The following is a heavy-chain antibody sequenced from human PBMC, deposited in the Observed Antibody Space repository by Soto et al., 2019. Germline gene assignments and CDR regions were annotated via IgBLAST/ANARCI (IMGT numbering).Heavy chain of an antibody. D-gene: IGHD3-22*01. CDR3: TTGVSDSSGYYYYYYGMDV. J-gene: IGHJ6*02. Sequence: EVQLVESGGGLVKPGGSLRLSCAASGFTFSNAWMSWVREAPGKGLEWVGRIKSKTDGGTTDYAAPVKGRFTISRDDSKNTLYLQMNSLKTEDTAVYYCTTGVSDSSGYYYYYYGMDVWGQGTTVTVSS. CDR2: IKSKTDGGTT. V-gene: IGHV3-15*01. CDR1: GFTFSNAW.